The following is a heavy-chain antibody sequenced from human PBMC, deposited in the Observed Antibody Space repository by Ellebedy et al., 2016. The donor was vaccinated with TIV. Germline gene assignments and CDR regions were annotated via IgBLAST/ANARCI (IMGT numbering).Heavy chain of an antibody. CDR1: GFPFSSHW. CDR3: ARGTQLVSSITGYGMDV. Sequence: GGSLRLSCAASGFPFSSHWMHRVRQAPGTGLVWVSRIDSAGTSTMYADSVKGRFTISRDNAKNTLYLQMNSLRVEDTAVYYCARGTQLVSSITGYGMDVWGQGTTATVSS. J-gene: IGHJ6*02. CDR2: IDSAGTST. V-gene: IGHV3-74*03. D-gene: IGHD6-6*01.